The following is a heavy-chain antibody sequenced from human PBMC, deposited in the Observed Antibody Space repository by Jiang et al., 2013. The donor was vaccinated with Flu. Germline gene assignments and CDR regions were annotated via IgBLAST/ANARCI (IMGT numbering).Heavy chain of an antibody. CDR2: VSYFGET. CDR3: VRTRTESFHEY. Sequence: PGLVKPSETLSLTCVVSGYSISSGYYWGWIRQPPGKGLEWIGSVSYFGETYYNPSLKSRVTISSDTSRNHYFLDVRSVTAADTAVYFCVRTRTESFHEYWGQGTLVAVSS. J-gene: IGHJ4*02. CDR1: GYSISSGYY. V-gene: IGHV4-38-2*01. D-gene: IGHD1-1*01.